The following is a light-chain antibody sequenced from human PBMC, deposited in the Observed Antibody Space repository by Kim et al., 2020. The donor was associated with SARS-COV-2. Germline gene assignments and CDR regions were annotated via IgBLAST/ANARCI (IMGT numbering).Light chain of an antibody. V-gene: IGLV3-19*01. CDR3: NSRDSSGNHRWV. CDR1: SLRSYY. Sequence: SSELTQDPAVSVALGQTVRITCQGDSLRSYYASWYQQKPGQAPVLVIYGKNNRPSGIPDRFSGSNSGNTTSLTITGAQAEDEADYYCNSRDSSGNHRWVF. CDR2: GKN. J-gene: IGLJ3*02.